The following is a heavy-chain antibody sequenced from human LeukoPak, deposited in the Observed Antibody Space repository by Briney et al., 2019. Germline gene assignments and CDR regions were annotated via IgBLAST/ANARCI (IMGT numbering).Heavy chain of an antibody. CDR2: IYHSGGT. CDR3: ARDWGVSARPGYMDV. CDR1: GDSISSHNW. D-gene: IGHD6-6*01. V-gene: IGHV4-4*02. Sequence: SETLSLTCAVSGDSISSHNWWSWVRQPPGKGLEWIGEIYHSGGTNYNPSLKSRVTISVDTSKNQFSLRLSSVTAGDTAVYYCARDWGVSARPGYMDVWGKGTTVTVSS. J-gene: IGHJ6*03.